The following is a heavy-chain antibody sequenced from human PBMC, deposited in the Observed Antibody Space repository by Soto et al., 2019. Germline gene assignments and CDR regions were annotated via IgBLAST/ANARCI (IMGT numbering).Heavy chain of an antibody. CDR3: ARDTGRLDPFDY. D-gene: IGHD4-4*01. CDR1: GFTFSSYS. J-gene: IGHJ4*02. V-gene: IGHV3-21*01. CDR2: ISSSSSYI. Sequence: KLGGSLRLSCAASGFTFSSYSMNWVRQAPGKGLEWVSSISSSSSYIYYADSVKGRFTISRDNAKNSLYLQMNSLRAEDTAVYYCARDTGRLDPFDYWGQGTLVTVSS.